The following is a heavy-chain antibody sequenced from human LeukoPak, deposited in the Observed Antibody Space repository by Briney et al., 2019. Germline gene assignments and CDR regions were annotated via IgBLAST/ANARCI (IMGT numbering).Heavy chain of an antibody. Sequence: GGSLRLSCAASGFTLSSYGMHWVRQAPGKGLEWVAVIWYDGSNKYYADSVKGRFTISRDNSKNTLYLQMNSLRAEDTAVYYCARDGQDYGENYFDYWGQGTLVTVSS. J-gene: IGHJ4*02. D-gene: IGHD4-17*01. V-gene: IGHV3-33*01. CDR1: GFTLSSYG. CDR3: ARDGQDYGENYFDY. CDR2: IWYDGSNK.